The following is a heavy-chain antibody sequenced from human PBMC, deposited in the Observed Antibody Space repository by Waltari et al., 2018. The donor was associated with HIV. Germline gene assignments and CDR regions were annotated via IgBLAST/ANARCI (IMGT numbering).Heavy chain of an antibody. CDR1: GYTFSYYG. J-gene: IGHJ6*02. D-gene: IGHD3-16*01. V-gene: IGHV1-18*01. CDR2: ISGYDGNT. CDR3: ARWGTATAGGMDV. Sequence: QVQLNQSGPEVKKTGASVRVSCTASGYTFSYYGIRWVRQAPGQGPEWMGGISGYDGNTQFAQKFQERLTLTSDISTSTTYMELKSLTSDDTGVYYCARWGTATAGGMDVWGPGTTVTVSS.